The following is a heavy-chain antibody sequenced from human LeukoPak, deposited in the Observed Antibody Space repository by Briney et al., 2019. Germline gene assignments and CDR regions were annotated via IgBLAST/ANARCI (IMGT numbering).Heavy chain of an antibody. V-gene: IGHV3-23*01. D-gene: IGHD6-13*01. CDR3: AKGGFGQQLVRVRWFDP. CDR2: ISGSGDST. Sequence: GGSLRLSCAASGFTFSSYAMSWVRQAPGKGLEWVSAISGSGDSTYYADSVKGRFTISRDNAKNSLYLQMNSLRAEDTAVYYCAKGGFGQQLVRVRWFDPWGQGTLVTVSS. J-gene: IGHJ5*02. CDR1: GFTFSSYA.